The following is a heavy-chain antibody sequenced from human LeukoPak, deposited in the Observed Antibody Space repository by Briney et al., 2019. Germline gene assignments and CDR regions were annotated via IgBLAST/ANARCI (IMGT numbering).Heavy chain of an antibody. Sequence: SGTLCLTCTASGGTISSYNWSWIRQPPGKGLEWIGDIYYSRSTNYNASLKSRLTISADTTTNQFSLKLSTVTAADTAVYYCARYYYDSSGYPNYFDYWGQGTLVTVSS. CDR1: GGTISSYN. D-gene: IGHD3-22*01. J-gene: IGHJ4*02. CDR2: IYYSRST. CDR3: ARYYYDSSGYPNYFDY. V-gene: IGHV4-59*01.